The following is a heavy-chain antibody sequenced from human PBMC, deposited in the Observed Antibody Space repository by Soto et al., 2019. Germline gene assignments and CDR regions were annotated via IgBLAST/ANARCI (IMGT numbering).Heavy chain of an antibody. CDR3: ARGEYYDILTGFANTLDY. CDR1: GGSFSGYY. V-gene: IGHV4-34*01. D-gene: IGHD3-9*01. J-gene: IGHJ4*02. CDR2: INHSGST. Sequence: SETLSLTCAVYGGSFSGYYWSWIRQPPGKGLEWIGEINHSGSTNYNPSLKSRVNISVDTSKNQFSLKLSSVTAADTAVYYCARGEYYDILTGFANTLDYWGQGTLVTVSS.